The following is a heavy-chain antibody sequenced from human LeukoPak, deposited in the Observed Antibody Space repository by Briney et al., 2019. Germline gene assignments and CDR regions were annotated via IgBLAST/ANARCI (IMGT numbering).Heavy chain of an antibody. J-gene: IGHJ4*02. CDR2: IYYSGST. Sequence: SETLSLTCTVSGGSISSSSYYWGWIRQPPGKGLEWIGSIYYSGSTYHNPSLKSRVTISVDTSKNQFSLKLSSVTAADTAVYYCARLRGSGTDYWGQGTLVTVSS. V-gene: IGHV4-39*01. D-gene: IGHD6-19*01. CDR3: ARLRGSGTDY. CDR1: GGSISSSSYY.